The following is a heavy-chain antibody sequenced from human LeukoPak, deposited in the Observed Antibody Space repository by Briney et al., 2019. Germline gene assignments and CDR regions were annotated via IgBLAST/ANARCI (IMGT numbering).Heavy chain of an antibody. D-gene: IGHD3-10*01. V-gene: IGHV4-4*07. CDR3: ARDYFAYYYTSGSYYNGGFDY. J-gene: IGHJ4*02. Sequence: SETLSLTCTVSGGSISSYYWSWIRQPAGKGLEWIGRIYTSGSTNYSPSLKSRVTMSVDTSKIQFSLKLSSVTAADTAVYYCARDYFAYYYTSGSYYNGGFDYWGQGALVTASS. CDR2: IYTSGST. CDR1: GGSISSYY.